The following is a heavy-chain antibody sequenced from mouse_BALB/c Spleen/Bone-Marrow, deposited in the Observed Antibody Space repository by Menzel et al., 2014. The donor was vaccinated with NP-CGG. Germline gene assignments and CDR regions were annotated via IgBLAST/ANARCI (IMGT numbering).Heavy chain of an antibody. CDR2: INPDSITI. CDR1: GFDFSRYW. D-gene: IGHD1-2*01. J-gene: IGHJ3*01. CDR3: ARMHYYGYVAY. V-gene: IGHV4-1*02. Sequence: EVKLVESGGGLVQPGGSLKLSCAASGFDFSRYWMSWVRQAPGKGLEWIGEINPDSITINYTPSLKDKFIISRDNAKNTLYLQMSKVRSEDTALYYCARMHYYGYVAYWGQGTLVTVSA.